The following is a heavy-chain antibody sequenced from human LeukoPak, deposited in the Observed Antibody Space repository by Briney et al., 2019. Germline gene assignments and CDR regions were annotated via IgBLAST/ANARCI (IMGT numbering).Heavy chain of an antibody. CDR3: ARDGIYSSSWHDAFDI. V-gene: IGHV7-4-1*02. Sequence: EASVKVSCEASGYTFTSYAMNWVRQAPGQGLEWMGWINTNTGNPTYAQGFTGRFVFSLDTSVSTAYLQISSLKAEDTAVYYCARDGIYSSSWHDAFDIWGQGTMVTVSS. J-gene: IGHJ3*02. CDR2: INTNTGNP. D-gene: IGHD6-13*01. CDR1: GYTFTSYA.